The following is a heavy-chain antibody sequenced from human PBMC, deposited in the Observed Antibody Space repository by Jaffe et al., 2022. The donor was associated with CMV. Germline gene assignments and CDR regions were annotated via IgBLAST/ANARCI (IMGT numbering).Heavy chain of an antibody. V-gene: IGHV5-10-1*03. J-gene: IGHJ6*03. CDR1: GYSFTSYW. D-gene: IGHD6-13*01. CDR3: ARTRGSWYVNYYYYMDV. CDR2: IDPSDSYT. Sequence: EVQLVQSGAEVKKPGESLRISCKGSGYSFTSYWISWVRQMPGKGLEWMGRIDPSDSYTNYSPSFQGHVTISADKSISTAYLQWSSLKASDTAMYYCARTRGSWYVNYYYYMDVWGKGTTVTVSS.